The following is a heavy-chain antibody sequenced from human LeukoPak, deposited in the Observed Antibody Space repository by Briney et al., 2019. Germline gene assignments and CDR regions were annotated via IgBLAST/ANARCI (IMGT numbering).Heavy chain of an antibody. D-gene: IGHD2-15*01. CDR3: ARDRVVGTIAFYAFDI. CDR1: GFTFSSFA. V-gene: IGHV3-7*01. J-gene: IGHJ3*02. CDR2: IKQVGSEI. Sequence: GGSLRLSCAASGFTFSSFATSWVRQAPGKGLEWVANIKQVGSEIYYVDSVKGRFTISRDNAKNSLYLQMNSLRVEDTAVYYCARDRVVGTIAFYAFDIWGQGTMVTVSS.